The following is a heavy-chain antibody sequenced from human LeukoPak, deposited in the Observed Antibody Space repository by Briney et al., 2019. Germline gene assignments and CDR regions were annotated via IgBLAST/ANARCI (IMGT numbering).Heavy chain of an antibody. CDR2: ISSSGSTI. V-gene: IGHV3-48*03. CDR3: ARGDSTIFGVVIRQSDY. Sequence: PGGSLRLSCAASGFTFSSYEMNWVRQAPGKGLEWVSYISSSGSTIYYADSVKGRFTISRDNAKNSLYLQMNSLRAEDAAVYYCARGDSTIFGVVIRQSDYWGQGTLVTVSS. D-gene: IGHD3-3*01. J-gene: IGHJ4*02. CDR1: GFTFSSYE.